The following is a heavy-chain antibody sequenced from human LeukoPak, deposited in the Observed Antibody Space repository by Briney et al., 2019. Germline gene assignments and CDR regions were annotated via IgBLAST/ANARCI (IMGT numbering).Heavy chain of an antibody. CDR3: AKGLYSSSWSGGFDY. CDR1: GFTFSSYG. D-gene: IGHD6-13*01. J-gene: IGHJ4*02. Sequence: QPGGSLRLSCAASGFTFSSYGMHWVRQAPGKGLEWVAVISYDGSNKYYADSVKGRFTISRDNSKNTLYLQMNSLRAEDTAVYYCAKGLYSSSWSGGFDYWGQGTLVTVSS. V-gene: IGHV3-30*18. CDR2: ISYDGSNK.